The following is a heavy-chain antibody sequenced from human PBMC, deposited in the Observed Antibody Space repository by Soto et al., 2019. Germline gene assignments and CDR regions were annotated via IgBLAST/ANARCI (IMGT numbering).Heavy chain of an antibody. Sequence: EVQLVESGGGLVKPGGSLRLSCAASGFTFSSYSMNWVRQAPGKGLEWVSSISSSSSYIYYADSVKGRFTISRDSAKNSLYLPMNSLRAEDTAVEYCASSAGFAYWCQGTMVTVSS. CDR1: GFTFSSYS. J-gene: IGHJ4*02. CDR3: ASSAGFAY. V-gene: IGHV3-21*01. CDR2: ISSSSSYI.